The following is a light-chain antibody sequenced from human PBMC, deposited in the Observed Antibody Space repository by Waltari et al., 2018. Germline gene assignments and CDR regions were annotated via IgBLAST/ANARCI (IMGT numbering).Light chain of an antibody. CDR3: SSYTNSGNVV. Sequence: QSALTQPASVSGSPGQAITISCTGTSSDIGRYNYVSWYQQHPGKAPKLVISKVSNRPSGVCNRCSGSKSGNTASLTIYGLQAEDGAHYYCSSYTNSGNVVFGGGTKLTVL. V-gene: IGLV2-14*01. CDR2: KVS. CDR1: SSDIGRYNY. J-gene: IGLJ2*01.